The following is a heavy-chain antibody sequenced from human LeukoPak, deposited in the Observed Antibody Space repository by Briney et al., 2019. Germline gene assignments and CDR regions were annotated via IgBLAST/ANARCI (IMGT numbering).Heavy chain of an antibody. CDR1: GGSISSGSYY. V-gene: IGHV4-61*02. CDR3: ARDRGILDI. CDR2: IYTSGST. D-gene: IGHD3-10*01. Sequence: SQTLSLTCTVSGGSISSGSYYWSWIRQPAGKGLEWIGRIYTSGSTNYNPSLKSRVTISVDTSKNQFSLKLSSVTAADTAVYYCARDRGILDIWGKGTTVTVSS. J-gene: IGHJ6*04.